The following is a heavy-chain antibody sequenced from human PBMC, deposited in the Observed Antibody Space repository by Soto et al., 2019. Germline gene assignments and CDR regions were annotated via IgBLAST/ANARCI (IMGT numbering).Heavy chain of an antibody. CDR1: GSSFFSYA. V-gene: IGHV3-23*01. CDR3: AKIEMGWFAH. Sequence: GGSLRLSCTGSGSSFFSYAMSWVRQAPGKGVEWVSTIGGSGGHTYYEGSVKGRFVVSRDNDKNTVYLHMSSVTGEDTAVYFCAKIEMGWFAHWGQGTQVTVSS. CDR2: IGGSGGHT. J-gene: IGHJ5*02. D-gene: IGHD2-8*01.